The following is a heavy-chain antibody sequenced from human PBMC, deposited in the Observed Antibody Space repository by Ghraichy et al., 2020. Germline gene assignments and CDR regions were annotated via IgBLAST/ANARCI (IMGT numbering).Heavy chain of an antibody. CDR1: GGSISSGGYS. V-gene: IGHV4-30-2*01. CDR2: IYHSGST. Sequence: SETLSLTCAVSGGSISSGGYSWSWIRQPPGKGLEWIGYIYHSGSTYYNPSLKSRVTISVDRSKNQFSLKLSSVTAADTAVYYCARARNDYGDTDYWGQGTLVTVSS. CDR3: ARARNDYGDTDY. D-gene: IGHD4-17*01. J-gene: IGHJ4*02.